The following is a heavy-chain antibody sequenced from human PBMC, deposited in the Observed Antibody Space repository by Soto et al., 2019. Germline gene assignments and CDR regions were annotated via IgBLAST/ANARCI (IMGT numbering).Heavy chain of an antibody. CDR1: GYTFTGYY. Sequence: ASVKVSCKASGYTFTGYYMHWVRQAPGQGLEWMGWINPNSGGTNYAQKFQGWVTMTRDTSISTAYMELSRLRSDDTAVYYCARDQYYYGSGSYYNIYYYYGMDVWGQGTTVTVSS. D-gene: IGHD3-10*01. V-gene: IGHV1-2*04. J-gene: IGHJ6*02. CDR3: ARDQYYYGSGSYYNIYYYYGMDV. CDR2: INPNSGGT.